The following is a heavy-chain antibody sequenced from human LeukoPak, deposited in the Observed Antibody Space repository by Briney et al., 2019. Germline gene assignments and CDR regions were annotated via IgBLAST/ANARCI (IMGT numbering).Heavy chain of an antibody. Sequence: GVSLRLSCAASGFTFSNAWMTWVRQAPGKGLEWVGRIKSKADGGTADHAAPVKGRFNISRDDSKNTLYLQMNSLKTEDTAVYFCTRNYYDRTGSLFYWGQGTLATVSS. V-gene: IGHV3-15*01. J-gene: IGHJ4*02. D-gene: IGHD3-22*01. CDR2: IKSKADGGTA. CDR1: GFTFSNAW. CDR3: TRNYYDRTGSLFY.